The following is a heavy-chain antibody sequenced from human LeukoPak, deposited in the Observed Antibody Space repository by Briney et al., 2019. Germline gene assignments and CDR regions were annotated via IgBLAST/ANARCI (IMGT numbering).Heavy chain of an antibody. CDR1: GFSFSDYA. CDR2: ISGSGDNT. V-gene: IGHV3-23*01. D-gene: IGHD6-19*01. J-gene: IGHJ1*01. Sequence: GGSLRLSCAASGFSFSDYAMSWVRQAPGKGLEWVSAISGSGDNTYYADSVKGRFTISRDNSKNTLYLQMNSLRAEDTAVYYCASRWYTSGWYFHRWGQGTLATVSS. CDR3: ASRWYTSGWYFHR.